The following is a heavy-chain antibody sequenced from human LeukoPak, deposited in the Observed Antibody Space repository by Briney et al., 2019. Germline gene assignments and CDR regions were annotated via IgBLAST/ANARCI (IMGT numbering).Heavy chain of an antibody. CDR1: GGSISSYY. CDR2: IYYSGST. V-gene: IGHV4-59*01. CDR3: ARDPSSKGGVYYYGMDV. D-gene: IGHD6-6*01. Sequence: SETLSLTCTVSGGSISSYYWSWIRQPPGKGLEWIGYIYYSGSTNYNPSLKSRVTISVDTSKDQFSLKLSSVTAADTAVYYCARDPSSKGGVYYYGMDVWGQGTTVTVSS. J-gene: IGHJ6*02.